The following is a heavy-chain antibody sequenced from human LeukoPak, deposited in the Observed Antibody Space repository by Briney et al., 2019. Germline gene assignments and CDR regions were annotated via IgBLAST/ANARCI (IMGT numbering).Heavy chain of an antibody. J-gene: IGHJ4*02. CDR2: IRYDGSNK. CDR3: AKDISILPGVTTVLDY. CDR1: GFTFSSYG. D-gene: IGHD4-17*01. Sequence: GGSLRLSCAASGFTFSSYGMHWVRQAPGKGLEWVAFIRYDGSNKYYADSVKGRFTISRDNSKNTLYLQMNSLRAEDTAVYYCAKDISILPGVTTVLDYWGQGTLVTVSS. V-gene: IGHV3-30*02.